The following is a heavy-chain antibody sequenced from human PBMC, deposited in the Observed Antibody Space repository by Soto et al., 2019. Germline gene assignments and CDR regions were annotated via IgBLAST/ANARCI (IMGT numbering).Heavy chain of an antibody. CDR3: AKGLYLIPVVTHLYYYGMDV. D-gene: IGHD2-21*02. CDR2: ISYDGSNK. V-gene: IGHV3-30*18. J-gene: IGHJ6*02. Sequence: GWSLRLSCASSVFTFISYGMHWVRQAPGKGLEWVAVISYDGSNKYYADSVKGRFTISRDNSKNTLYLQMNSLRAEDTAVYYCAKGLYLIPVVTHLYYYGMDVWGQGTTVTVSS. CDR1: VFTFISYG.